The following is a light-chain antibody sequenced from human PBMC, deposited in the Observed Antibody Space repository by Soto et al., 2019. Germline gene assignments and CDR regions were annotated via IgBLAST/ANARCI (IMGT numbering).Light chain of an antibody. CDR3: SSYTSSSTWV. CDR1: STDVGGYNY. Sequence: QSVLTQPASVSGSPGQSITIPCTGTSTDVGGYNYVSWYQQHPGKAPKLLIYEVSNRPSGVSDRFSGSKSGNTASLTISGLQAEGEADYYCSSYTSSSTWVFGGGTKLTVL. J-gene: IGLJ2*01. V-gene: IGLV2-14*01. CDR2: EVS.